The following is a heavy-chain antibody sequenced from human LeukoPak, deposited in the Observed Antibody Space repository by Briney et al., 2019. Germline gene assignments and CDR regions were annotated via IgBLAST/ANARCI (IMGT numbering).Heavy chain of an antibody. Sequence: GGSLRLSCAASGFTVSSNYMSWVRQAPGKGLEWVSAISGSGGSTYYADSVKGRFTISRDNSKNSLYLQMNSLRTEDTAFYYCAKAHYYYYMDVWGKGTTVTISS. CDR1: GFTVSSNY. V-gene: IGHV3-23*01. CDR3: AKAHYYYYMDV. CDR2: ISGSGGST. J-gene: IGHJ6*03.